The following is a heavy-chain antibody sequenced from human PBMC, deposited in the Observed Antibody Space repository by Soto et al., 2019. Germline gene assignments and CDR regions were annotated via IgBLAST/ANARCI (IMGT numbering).Heavy chain of an antibody. V-gene: IGHV3-23*01. D-gene: IGHD3-22*01. CDR1: GFTFSSYA. Sequence: EVQLLESGGGLVQPGGSLRLSCAASGFTFSSYAMSWVRQAPGKGLGWVSAISGSGGSTYYADSVKGRFTISRNNSKNTRDLKRNSLRDEDTAVYYCAKDAMIVVVVYFYYWGQGTLVTVCS. CDR2: ISGSGGST. J-gene: IGHJ4*02. CDR3: AKDAMIVVVVYFYY.